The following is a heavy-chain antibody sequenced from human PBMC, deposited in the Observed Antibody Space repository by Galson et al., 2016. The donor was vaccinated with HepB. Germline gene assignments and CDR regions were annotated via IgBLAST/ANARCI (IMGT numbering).Heavy chain of an antibody. Sequence: SLRLSCAASGFSFRWHSMYWVRLAPGTGLEWVAVISYDGSEKQYGDAVKGRFIISRDNFKNTVSLQMNSLRVEDTAVYFCTREGGAAGADSSKGLDVWGQGTTVIVSS. J-gene: IGHJ6*02. D-gene: IGHD6-13*01. V-gene: IGHV3-30*03. CDR2: ISYDGSEK. CDR3: TREGGAAGADSSKGLDV. CDR1: GFSFRWHS.